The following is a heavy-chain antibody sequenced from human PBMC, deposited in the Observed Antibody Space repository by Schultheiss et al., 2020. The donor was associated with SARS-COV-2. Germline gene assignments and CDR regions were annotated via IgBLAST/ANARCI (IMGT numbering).Heavy chain of an antibody. CDR3: ARERLGMATILYYYYGMDV. D-gene: IGHD5-24*01. Sequence: ASVKVSCKASDDTFPSYSFTWVRQAPGQGLEWMGWISSYKGNTNYAQKFQGWVTMTRDTSISTAYMELSRLRSDDTAVYYCARERLGMATILYYYYGMDVWGQGTTVTVSS. J-gene: IGHJ6*02. CDR1: DDTFPSYS. CDR2: ISSYKGNT. V-gene: IGHV1-2*04.